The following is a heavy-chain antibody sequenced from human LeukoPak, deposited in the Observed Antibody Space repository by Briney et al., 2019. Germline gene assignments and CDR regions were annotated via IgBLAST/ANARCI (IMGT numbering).Heavy chain of an antibody. J-gene: IGHJ4*02. CDR2: INHSGST. Sequence: SETLSLTCAVYGGSFSGYYWSWIRQPPGKGLEWIGEINHSGSTNYNPSLKSRVTISVDTSKNQFSLKLSSVTAADTAVYYCATGMTTVTTSANDHWGQGTLVTVSS. CDR1: GGSFSGYY. D-gene: IGHD4-17*01. V-gene: IGHV4-34*01. CDR3: ATGMTTVTTSANDH.